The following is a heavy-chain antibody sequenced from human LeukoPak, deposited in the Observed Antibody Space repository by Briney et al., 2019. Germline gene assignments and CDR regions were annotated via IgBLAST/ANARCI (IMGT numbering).Heavy chain of an antibody. J-gene: IGHJ4*02. CDR2: IGTEGDA. D-gene: IGHD6-13*01. Sequence: PGGSLRLSCTASGFRFSDYDLHWVRQAPGRGLEWVASIGTEGDAYYTGSVKGRFTVSRETAKNSLYLQMNSLRAGDTAVYYCASGGTAAPGVWFGGDYWGQGILVFVSS. CDR3: ASGGTAAPGVWFGGDY. CDR1: GFRFSDYD. V-gene: IGHV3-13*04.